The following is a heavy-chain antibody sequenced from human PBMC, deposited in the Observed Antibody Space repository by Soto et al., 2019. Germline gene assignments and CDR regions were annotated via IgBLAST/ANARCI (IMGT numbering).Heavy chain of an antibody. D-gene: IGHD5-18*01. CDR2: INAGNGNT. J-gene: IGHJ6*02. CDR1: GYTFTSYA. CDR3: AKAMVPPFLPNYYYGMDV. Sequence: ASVKVSCKASGYTFTSYAMHWVRQAPGQRLEWMGWINAGNGNTKYSQKFQGRVTITRDTSASTAYMELSSLRSEDTAVYYCAKAMVPPFLPNYYYGMDVWGQGTTVTVSS. V-gene: IGHV1-3*01.